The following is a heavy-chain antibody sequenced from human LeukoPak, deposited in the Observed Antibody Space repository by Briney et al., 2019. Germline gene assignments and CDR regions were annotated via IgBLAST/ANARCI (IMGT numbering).Heavy chain of an antibody. J-gene: IGHJ5*02. CDR1: GFTVSSNY. V-gene: IGHV3-48*01. CDR3: AKVPRQHDNWFDP. CDR2: ISSSSTII. Sequence: GGSPRLSCAASGFTVSSNYMNWVRPTPGKGVEWISYISSSSTIIHYADSVKGRFTISRDDAKNSLYLQMNSLRAEDTAIYYCAKVPRQHDNWFDPWGQGTLVTVSS. D-gene: IGHD3-9*01.